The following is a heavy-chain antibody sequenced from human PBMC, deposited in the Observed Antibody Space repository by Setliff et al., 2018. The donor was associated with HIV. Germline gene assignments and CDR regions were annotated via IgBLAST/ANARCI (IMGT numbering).Heavy chain of an antibody. D-gene: IGHD3-22*01. CDR1: GASISSDT. CDR3: ASRVYYYDSSGYLREEGFDP. CDR2: IYYSGST. V-gene: IGHV4-39*01. Sequence: PSETLSLTCIVSGASISSDTWSWIRQPPGKGLKWIGSIYYSGSTYYNPSLKSRVTISVDTSKNQFSLKLSSVTAADAAVYYCASRVYYYDSSGYLREEGFDPWGQGTLVTVTS. J-gene: IGHJ5*02.